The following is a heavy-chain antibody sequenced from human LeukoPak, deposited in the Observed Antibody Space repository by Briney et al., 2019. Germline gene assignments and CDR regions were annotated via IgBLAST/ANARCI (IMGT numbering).Heavy chain of an antibody. CDR1: GGSISSYY. Sequence: SETLSLTCTVSGGSISSYYWSWIRQPPGKGLEWIGYIYYSGSTNYNPSLKSRVTISVDTSKNQFSLKLSSVTAADTAVYYCARSDGSYAKFDYWGQGTLVTVSS. D-gene: IGHD1-26*01. CDR3: ARSDGSYAKFDY. J-gene: IGHJ4*02. V-gene: IGHV4-59*01. CDR2: IYYSGST.